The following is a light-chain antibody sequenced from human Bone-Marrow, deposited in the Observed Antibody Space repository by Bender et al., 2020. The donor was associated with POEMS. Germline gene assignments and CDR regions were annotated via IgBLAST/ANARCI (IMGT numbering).Light chain of an antibody. Sequence: QSVLTQPPSASGTPGQRVTISCSGSNSNIGTNAVTWYQQFPGTAPKLLIYSDNQRPSGVPDRFYAFKSGTSASLAISGLQSEDEADYYCAAWDARLGGGVFGGGTKLTVL. CDR3: AAWDARLGGGV. CDR2: SDN. J-gene: IGLJ3*02. CDR1: NSNIGTNA. V-gene: IGLV1-44*01.